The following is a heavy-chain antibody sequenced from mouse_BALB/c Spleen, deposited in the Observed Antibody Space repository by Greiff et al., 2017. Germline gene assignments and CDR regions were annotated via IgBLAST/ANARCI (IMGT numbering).Heavy chain of an antibody. J-gene: IGHJ2*01. CDR1: GFTFSSYG. CDR2: ISSCGSYT. Sequence: EVQLVASGGDLVKPGGSLKLSCAASGFTFSSYGMSWVRQTPDKRLEWVATISSCGSYTYYPDSVKGRFTISRDNAKNTLYLQMSSLKSEDTAMYYCARHTTNYFDYWGQGTTLTVSS. CDR3: ARHTTNYFDY. V-gene: IGHV5-6*01. D-gene: IGHD2-12*01.